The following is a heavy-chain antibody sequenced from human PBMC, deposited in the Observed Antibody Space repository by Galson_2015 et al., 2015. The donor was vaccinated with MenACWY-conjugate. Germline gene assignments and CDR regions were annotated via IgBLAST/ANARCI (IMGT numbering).Heavy chain of an antibody. CDR3: ARDKMQGSGSWTRRTGNTYFGMAV. CDR1: GYTFTSYV. J-gene: IGHJ6*02. V-gene: IGHV1-18*01. D-gene: IGHD1-26*01. Sequence: SVKVSCKASGYTFTSYVISWVRQAPGQGLEWMGWISAYNGNTNYAQMLQGRVTMTTDTSTSTAYMELTSLRSDDTAVYYCARDKMQGSGSWTRRTGNTYFGMAVWGRGTTVTVSS. CDR2: ISAYNGNT.